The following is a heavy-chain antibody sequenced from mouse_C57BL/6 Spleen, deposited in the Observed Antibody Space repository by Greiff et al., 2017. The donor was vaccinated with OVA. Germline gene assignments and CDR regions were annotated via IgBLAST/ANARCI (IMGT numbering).Heavy chain of an antibody. CDR2: IRNKANNHAT. V-gene: IGHV6-6*01. CDR3: TGGLRRAWFAY. D-gene: IGHD2-4*01. Sequence: EVMLVESGGGLVQPGGSMKLSCAASGFPFSDAWMAWVRQSPEKGLEWVAEIRNKANNHATYYAESVKGRFTISRDDSKSSVYLQMNSLRSEDTGIDYGTGGLRRAWFAYWGQGTLVTVSA. J-gene: IGHJ3*01. CDR1: GFPFSDAW.